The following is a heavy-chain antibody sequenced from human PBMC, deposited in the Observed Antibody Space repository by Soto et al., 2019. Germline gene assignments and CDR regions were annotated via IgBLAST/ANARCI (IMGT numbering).Heavy chain of an antibody. D-gene: IGHD5-18*01. CDR3: ARACQTNTAMVSSYFDY. V-gene: IGHV3-64*01. J-gene: IGHJ4*02. Sequence: EVQLVESGGGLVQPGGSLRLSCAASGMTFSSYAMHWVRQAPGKGLEYVSAISSNGGSTYYANSVKGRFTISRDNSKNTLYLQMGSLRAEDMAVYYCARACQTNTAMVSSYFDYWGQGTLVTVSS. CDR1: GMTFSSYA. CDR2: ISSNGGST.